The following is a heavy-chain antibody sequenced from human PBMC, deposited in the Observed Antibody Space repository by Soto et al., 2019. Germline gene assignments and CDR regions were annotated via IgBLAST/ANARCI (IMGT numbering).Heavy chain of an antibody. D-gene: IGHD5-12*01. CDR3: AKDRYSGYDYVLTPGPFDY. CDR2: ISSSGGST. Sequence: GGSLRLSCAASGFTFSSYAMSWVRQAPGKGLEWVSAISSSGGSTYYADSVKGRFTISRDNSKNTLYLQMNSLRAEDTAVYYCAKDRYSGYDYVLTPGPFDYWGQGTLVTVSS. V-gene: IGHV3-23*01. CDR1: GFTFSSYA. J-gene: IGHJ4*02.